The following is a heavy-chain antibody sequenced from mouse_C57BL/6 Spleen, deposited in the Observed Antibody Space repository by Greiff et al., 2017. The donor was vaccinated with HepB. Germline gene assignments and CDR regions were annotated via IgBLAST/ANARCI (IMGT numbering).Heavy chain of an antibody. CDR2: IYPRSGNT. J-gene: IGHJ3*01. CDR3: TRDYDYDGFAY. D-gene: IGHD2-4*01. Sequence: QVQLKESGAELARPGASVKLSCKASGYTFTSYGISWVKQRTGQGLQWIGEIYPRSGNTYYNEKFKGKATLTADKSSSTAYMELRSLTSEDSAVYFCTRDYDYDGFAYWGQGTLVTVSA. V-gene: IGHV1-81*01. CDR1: GYTFTSYG.